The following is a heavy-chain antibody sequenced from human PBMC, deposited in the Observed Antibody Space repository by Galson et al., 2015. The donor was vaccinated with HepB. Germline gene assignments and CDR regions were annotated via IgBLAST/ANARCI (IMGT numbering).Heavy chain of an antibody. CDR1: GFTFSSYW. V-gene: IGHV3-7*03. CDR2: IKQDGSEK. CDR3: VCAGYYDFWSGYPNDYYYYGMDV. Sequence: SLRLSCAASGFTFSSYWMSWARQAPGKGLEWVANIKQDGSEKYYVDSVKGRFTISRDNAKNSLYLQMNSLRAEDTAVYYCVCAGYYDFWSGYPNDYYYYGMDVWGQGTTVTVSS. J-gene: IGHJ6*02. D-gene: IGHD3-3*01.